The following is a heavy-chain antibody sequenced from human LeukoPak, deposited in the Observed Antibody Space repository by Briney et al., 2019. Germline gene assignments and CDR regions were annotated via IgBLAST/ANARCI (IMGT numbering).Heavy chain of an antibody. CDR3: ARDYCGGDCFPDY. D-gene: IGHD2-21*02. CDR2: INPNSGDT. Sequence: ASVKVSCKASGYTFTGYYMHWVRQAPGQGLEWMGRINPNSGDTNYAQKFQGRVTMTRDTSISTAYMELSRLRSDDTAVYYCARDYCGGDCFPDYWGQGTLVTVSS. CDR1: GYTFTGYY. J-gene: IGHJ4*02. V-gene: IGHV1-2*06.